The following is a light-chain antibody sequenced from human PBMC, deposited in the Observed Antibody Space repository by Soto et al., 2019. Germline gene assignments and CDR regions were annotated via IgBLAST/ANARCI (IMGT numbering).Light chain of an antibody. V-gene: IGKV3-11*01. CDR2: DAF. J-gene: IGKJ4*01. CDR3: QQRASWPPFT. CDR1: ENIRTS. Sequence: EVILTQFPATLSMSPGESATLSCRASENIRTSLAWYQHRPGQPPRLLIYDAFNRATGIPPRFSGGGSGTDFTLTISGLEAEDFAVYYCQQRASWPPFTFGGGTKVEIK.